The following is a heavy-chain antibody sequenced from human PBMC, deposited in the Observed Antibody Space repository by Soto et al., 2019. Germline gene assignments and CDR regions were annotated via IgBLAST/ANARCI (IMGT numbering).Heavy chain of an antibody. J-gene: IGHJ3*02. Sequence: ASVKVSCKASGYTFTSYWSHWVRQAPGQGLEWMGIINPSGGSTSYAQKFQGRVTMTRDTSTSTVYMELSSLRSEDTAVYYCARATEDSGSYPGAFDIWGQGTMVTVSS. D-gene: IGHD1-26*01. CDR1: GYTFTSYW. V-gene: IGHV1-46*01. CDR3: ARATEDSGSYPGAFDI. CDR2: INPSGGST.